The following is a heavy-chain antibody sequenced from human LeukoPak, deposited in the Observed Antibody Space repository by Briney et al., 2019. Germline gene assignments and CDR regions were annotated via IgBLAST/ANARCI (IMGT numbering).Heavy chain of an antibody. Sequence: GGSLRLSCVASGFTFSRYWMHWVRQAPGKGLVWVSRINTDGSTTSYADSVKGRFTISRDNAKNTLYLQMNSLRAEDTAVYYCARTRYDQRPFDYWGQGTLVTVSS. CDR2: INTDGSTT. J-gene: IGHJ4*02. V-gene: IGHV3-74*01. CDR1: GFTFSRYW. D-gene: IGHD5-12*01. CDR3: ARTRYDQRPFDY.